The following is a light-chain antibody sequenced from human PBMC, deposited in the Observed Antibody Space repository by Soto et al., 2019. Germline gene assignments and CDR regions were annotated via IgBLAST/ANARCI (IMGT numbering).Light chain of an antibody. J-gene: IGKJ1*01. V-gene: IGKV1-27*01. CDR3: HNYNRPPWT. CDR2: GAS. CDR1: QDISNY. Sequence: DIQMTQSPSSLSASVGDRGTITCRASQDISNYLAWYQQKPGKVPKLLIYGASTLQSGVPSRFSGSGSGTDFTLTISSLQTEDVATYYCHNYNRPPWTFGQGTKVESK.